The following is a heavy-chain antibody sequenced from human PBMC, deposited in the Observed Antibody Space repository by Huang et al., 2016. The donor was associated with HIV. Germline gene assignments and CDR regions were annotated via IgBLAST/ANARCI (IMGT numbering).Heavy chain of an antibody. J-gene: IGHJ6*03. CDR2: SIPSCGTA. CDR1: GGTFSSYG. D-gene: IGHD4-4*01. Sequence: QVHLVQSGAEVKKPGSSVKVSCKASGGTFSSYGITWVRQAPGQGLGGMGWSIPSCGTADYGQKVQGRVTITADEFTTTAYMELSNLRYEDTAVYYCASGDYTSHYSIIRKTDYYYYYMGVWGKGTTVIVSS. V-gene: IGHV1-69*13. CDR3: ASGDYTSHYSIIRKTDYYYYYMGV.